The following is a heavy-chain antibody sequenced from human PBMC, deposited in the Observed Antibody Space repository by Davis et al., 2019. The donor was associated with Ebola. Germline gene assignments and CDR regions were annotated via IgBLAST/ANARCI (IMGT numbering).Heavy chain of an antibody. Sequence: GGSLRLSCLASGFSFSSYTMHWVRQAPGKGLQYVAAISNKGDDTYYADPVKGRFTISRDNSKNTLYLQMNSLRGEDTAMYYCVKTQFLEWSYGLDVWGQGTTVTVSS. CDR2: ISNKGDDT. D-gene: IGHD3-3*01. J-gene: IGHJ6*02. CDR1: GFSFSSYT. CDR3: VKTQFLEWSYGLDV. V-gene: IGHV3-64D*06.